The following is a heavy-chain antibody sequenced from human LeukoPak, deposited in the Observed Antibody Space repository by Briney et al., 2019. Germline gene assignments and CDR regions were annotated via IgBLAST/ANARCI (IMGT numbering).Heavy chain of an antibody. J-gene: IGHJ4*02. CDR3: ARQPLLWFGELLKDY. D-gene: IGHD3-10*01. V-gene: IGHV3-11*04. CDR2: ISSSGTTI. Sequence: GGSLRLSCAASGFTFNNAWMSWVRQAPGKGLECVSYISSSGTTIYYADSVKGRFTISRDDAKNSLYLQMNSLRAEDTAVYYCARQPLLWFGELLKDYWGQGTLVTVSS. CDR1: GFTFNNAW.